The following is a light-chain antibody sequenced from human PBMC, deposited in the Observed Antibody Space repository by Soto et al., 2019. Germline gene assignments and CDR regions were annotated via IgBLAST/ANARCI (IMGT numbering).Light chain of an antibody. V-gene: IGKV1-5*03. J-gene: IGKJ1*01. Sequence: DIQMTPAPSTLSGSLGPRVTLPCRASQTVSSWLAWYQQKPGQAPKLLIYNASTRATGVPSRFSGSGSGTDFTLTISSLQPDDFAIYYCQHRDGCSMAFGHGTKVDIK. CDR3: QHRDGCSMA. CDR1: QTVSSW. CDR2: NAS.